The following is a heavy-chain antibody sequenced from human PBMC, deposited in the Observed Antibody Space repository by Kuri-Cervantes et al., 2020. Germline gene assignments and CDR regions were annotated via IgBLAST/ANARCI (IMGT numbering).Heavy chain of an antibody. J-gene: IGHJ4*02. Sequence: SVKVSCKASGYTFTGYYMHWVRQAPGQGLEWMGRIIPILGIANYAQKFQGRVTITADKSTSTAYMELSSLRSEGTAVYYCARVRASVAFDYWGQGALVTVSS. CDR2: IIPILGIA. CDR1: GYTFTGYY. V-gene: IGHV1-69*04. CDR3: ARVRASVAFDY.